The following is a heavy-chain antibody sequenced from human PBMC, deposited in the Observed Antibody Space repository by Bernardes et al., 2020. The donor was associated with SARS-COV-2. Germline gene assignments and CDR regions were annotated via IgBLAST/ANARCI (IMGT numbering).Heavy chain of an antibody. J-gene: IGHJ5*01. D-gene: IGHD4-17*01. Sequence: SLRLSCAASGFTFSSYGMHWVRQAPGKGLEWVAVIWHDGSREYYVDSVKGRFAISRDNSNNTLYLQMNNLRVEDTALYRCATEDGEWLESWGQGTLVTVSS. CDR2: IWHDGSRE. CDR1: GFTFSSYG. V-gene: IGHV3-33*08. CDR3: ATEDGEWLES.